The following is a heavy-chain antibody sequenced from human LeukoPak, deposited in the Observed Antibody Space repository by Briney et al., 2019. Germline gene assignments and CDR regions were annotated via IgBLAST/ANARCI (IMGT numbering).Heavy chain of an antibody. CDR2: ISTGSSTT. CDR1: EFAFSTYN. CDR3: ARVAAGYSVNYFDY. V-gene: IGHV3-48*02. J-gene: IGHJ4*02. Sequence: GFLRLSCAASEFAFSTYNMNWVRQAPGKGLEWVSYISTGSSTTYYADSVKGRFTISRDNVENSLYLQMNSLRDEDTAVYYCARVAAGYSVNYFDYWGQGTLVTVSS. D-gene: IGHD4-23*01.